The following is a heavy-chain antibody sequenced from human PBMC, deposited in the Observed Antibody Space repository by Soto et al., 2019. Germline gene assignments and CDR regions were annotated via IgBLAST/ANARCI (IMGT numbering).Heavy chain of an antibody. V-gene: IGHV3-21*06. J-gene: IGHJ4*02. Sequence: GGSLRLSCAASGFTFSYYPLHWVRRAPGKGLEWVSSISGIRDYIRYADSVKGRFTISRDNAKTSLYLQMNSLTAEDTAVYYCAREGVHNYTEYYFDYWGQGTLVTVSS. D-gene: IGHD3-10*01. CDR2: ISGIRDYI. CDR3: AREGVHNYTEYYFDY. CDR1: GFTFSYYP.